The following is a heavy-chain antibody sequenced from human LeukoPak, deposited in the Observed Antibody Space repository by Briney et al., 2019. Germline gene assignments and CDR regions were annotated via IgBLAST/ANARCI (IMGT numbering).Heavy chain of an antibody. V-gene: IGHV3-48*01. J-gene: IGHJ4*02. CDR2: ISRTSGTI. D-gene: IGHD3-10*01. CDR1: GFTFSTYS. Sequence: GGSLRLSCAASGFTFSTYSMNWIRRAPGKGLEWVSYISRTSGTINYADSVKGRFTVSRDNAKNSLFLQMNSLRAEDTAVYYCAREVYYGSGSPRLDYWGQGTLVTVSS. CDR3: AREVYYGSGSPRLDY.